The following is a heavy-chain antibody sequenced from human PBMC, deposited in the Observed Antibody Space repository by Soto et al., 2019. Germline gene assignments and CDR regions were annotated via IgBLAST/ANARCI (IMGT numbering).Heavy chain of an antibody. V-gene: IGHV3-9*01. Sequence: DAQLVESGGGLVQPGKSLRISCVASGFTFDDHTMHWVRQAQGRGLEWVSCISWNSGIIGYADSVQGRFTISRDNAMNSLYLRMDSLRPEDTSVYYCTKDTPSPSGYFAAFDVWGQGTKVTVSS. CDR2: ISWNSGII. J-gene: IGHJ3*01. D-gene: IGHD3-22*01. CDR3: TKDTPSPSGYFAAFDV. CDR1: GFTFDDHT.